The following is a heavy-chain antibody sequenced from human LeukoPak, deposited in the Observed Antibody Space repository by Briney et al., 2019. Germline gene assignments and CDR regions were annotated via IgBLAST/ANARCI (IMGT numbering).Heavy chain of an antibody. V-gene: IGHV3-49*03. J-gene: IGHJ6*02. CDR1: GFTFGGYA. Sequence: GGSLRLSCTASGFTFGGYAMSWFRQAPGKGLEWVGFIRSKAYGGTTEYAASVKGRFTISRDDSKSIAYLQMNSLKTEDTAVYYCTREDYYGSGSYYYGMDVWGQGTTVTVSS. CDR2: IRSKAYGGTT. CDR3: TREDYYGSGSYYYGMDV. D-gene: IGHD3-10*01.